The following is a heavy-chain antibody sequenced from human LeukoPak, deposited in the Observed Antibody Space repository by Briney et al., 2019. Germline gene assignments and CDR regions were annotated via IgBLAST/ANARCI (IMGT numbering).Heavy chain of an antibody. J-gene: IGHJ3*02. Sequence: PSETLSLTCTVSGGSISSGGYYWSWIRQPPGKGLEWIGYIYHSGSTYYNPSLKSRVTISVDRSKNQFSLKLSSVTAADTAVYYCASGRGSSPWYGAFDIWGQGTMVTVSS. CDR1: GGSISSGGYY. V-gene: IGHV4-30-2*01. D-gene: IGHD6-6*01. CDR2: IYHSGST. CDR3: ASGRGSSPWYGAFDI.